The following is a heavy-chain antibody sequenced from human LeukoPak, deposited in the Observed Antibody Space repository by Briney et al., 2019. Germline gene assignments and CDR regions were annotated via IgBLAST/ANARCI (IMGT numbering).Heavy chain of an antibody. CDR3: ARWDWNYNWFDH. CDR1: GFTVSSNY. V-gene: IGHV3-53*04. CDR2: IYSGGTT. J-gene: IGHJ5*02. Sequence: GSLRLSCAASGFTVSSNYISWVRQAPVKGLEWVSVIYSGGTTYYADSGKGRFTISRHNFKNKLYLQMKSLRAEDTAVYYCARWDWNYNWFDHWGQGTLVTVSS. D-gene: IGHD1-7*01.